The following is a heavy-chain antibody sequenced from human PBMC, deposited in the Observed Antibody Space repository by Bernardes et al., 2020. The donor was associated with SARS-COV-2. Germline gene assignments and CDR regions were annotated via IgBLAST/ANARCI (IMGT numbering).Heavy chain of an antibody. CDR2: IKQDGSEK. V-gene: IGHV3-7*01. CDR1: GFTFSSYW. D-gene: IGHD5-12*01. Sequence: GGSLRLSCAASGFTFSSYWMSWVRQAPGKGLEWVANIKQDGSEKYYVDSVKGRFTISRDNAKNSLYLQMNSLRAEDTAVYYCARDRATSLYYGMDVWGQGTTVTVSS. J-gene: IGHJ6*02. CDR3: ARDRATSLYYGMDV.